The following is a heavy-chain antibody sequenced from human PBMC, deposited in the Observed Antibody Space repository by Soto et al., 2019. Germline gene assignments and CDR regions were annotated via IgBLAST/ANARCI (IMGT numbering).Heavy chain of an antibody. Sequence: GGSLRLSCAGSGFSFDAYGMHWVRQAPGKGLEWLTTVSFDSKNKYYIDSVEGRFTISRDNSKNMLFLQMNILRPEDTAVYYCAKESVETSYSYYGMDVWGPGTPVTVSS. CDR1: GFSFDAYG. J-gene: IGHJ6*02. D-gene: IGHD4-4*01. CDR3: AKESVETSYSYYGMDV. V-gene: IGHV3-30*18. CDR2: VSFDSKNK.